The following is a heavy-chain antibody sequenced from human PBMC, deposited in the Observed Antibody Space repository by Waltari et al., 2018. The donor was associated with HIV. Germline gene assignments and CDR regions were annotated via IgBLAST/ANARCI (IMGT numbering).Heavy chain of an antibody. CDR2: ISGSGSTT. CDR1: GFLFCRSA. V-gene: IGHV3-23*01. D-gene: IGHD2-21*01. J-gene: IGHJ5*01. Sequence: EVQLLESGGGLVQHGGSLRLSCVSPGFLFCRSALSWVRQAPGKGLQWVSIISGSGSTTYSADSVKGRVTISRDNSENTLYLQINSLRAEDTAVYYCAKGAFDMVVVSALDSWGHGTLVTVSS. CDR3: AKGAFDMVVVSALDS.